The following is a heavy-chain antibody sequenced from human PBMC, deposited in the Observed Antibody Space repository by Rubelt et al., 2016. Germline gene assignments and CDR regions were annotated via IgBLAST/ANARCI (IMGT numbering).Heavy chain of an antibody. D-gene: IGHD2-15*01. J-gene: IGHJ4*02. V-gene: IGHV1-69*06. CDR3: ARGRDCSGGSCYSGYFDY. Sequence: GTANYAQKFQGRVTITADKSTSTAYMELNSLRAEDTAVYYCARGRDCSGGSCYSGYFDYWGQGTLVTVSS. CDR2: GTA.